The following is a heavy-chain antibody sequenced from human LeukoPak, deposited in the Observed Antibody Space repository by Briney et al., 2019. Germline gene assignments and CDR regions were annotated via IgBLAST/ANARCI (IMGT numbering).Heavy chain of an antibody. Sequence: GGSLRLSCAASGFTFSSYSMNWVRQAPGKGLEWVSYISSSSSTIYYADSVKGRFTISRDNAKNSLYLQMNSLRAEDTAVYYCAKDNSMVRGVSLSPFDYWGQGTLVTVSS. J-gene: IGHJ4*02. CDR1: GFTFSSYS. CDR3: AKDNSMVRGVSLSPFDY. CDR2: ISSSSSTI. V-gene: IGHV3-48*01. D-gene: IGHD3-10*01.